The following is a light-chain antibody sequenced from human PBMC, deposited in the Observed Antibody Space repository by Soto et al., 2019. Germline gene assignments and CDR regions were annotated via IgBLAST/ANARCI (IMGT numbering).Light chain of an antibody. CDR2: GVT. V-gene: IGLV2-14*01. Sequence: QSALTQPASVSGPPGQSITISCTGTVSDIGGYYYVSWYQHHPGKAPQLLIYGVTNRPSGVSSRFSGSKSGNTASLAISGLQAEDEADYYCSSYVSSSTVVFGGGTKVTVL. CDR1: VSDIGGYYY. J-gene: IGLJ3*02. CDR3: SSYVSSSTVV.